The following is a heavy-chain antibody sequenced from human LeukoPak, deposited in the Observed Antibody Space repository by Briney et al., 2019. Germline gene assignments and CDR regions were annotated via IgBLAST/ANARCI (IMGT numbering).Heavy chain of an antibody. V-gene: IGHV3-30*01. CDR1: GFTFSNFP. CDR2: ISYDGSKK. Sequence: GGSLRLSCAASGFTFSNFPMHWVRQAPGKGLEWVAFISYDGSKKYYADSVKDRFTISRDNSKNTLYLQMNSLRAEDTAVYYCARDASVVVVSAYNWFAPWGLGTLVTVSS. J-gene: IGHJ5*02. D-gene: IGHD2-21*01. CDR3: ARDASVVVVSAYNWFAP.